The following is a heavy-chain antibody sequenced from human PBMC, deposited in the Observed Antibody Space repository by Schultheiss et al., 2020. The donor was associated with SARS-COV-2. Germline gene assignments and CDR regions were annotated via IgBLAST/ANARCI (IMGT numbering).Heavy chain of an antibody. Sequence: SETLSLTCTVSGGSISSTSYYWGWIRQPPGKGLEWIGSIYYSGSTYHNPSLKSRVTISVDTSKNQFSLKLSSVTAADTAVYYCARIITTRPWADHWGQGTLVTVSS. CDR2: IYYSGST. CDR1: GGSISSTSYY. CDR3: ARIITTRPWADH. D-gene: IGHD6-6*01. V-gene: IGHV4-39*07. J-gene: IGHJ5*02.